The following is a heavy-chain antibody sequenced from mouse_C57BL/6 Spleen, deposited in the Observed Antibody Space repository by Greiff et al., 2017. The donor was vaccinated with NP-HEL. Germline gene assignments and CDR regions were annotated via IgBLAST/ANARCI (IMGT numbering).Heavy chain of an antibody. CDR1: GFSFNTYA. CDR3: VRQGITTVVATDYAMDY. Sequence: EVQGVESGGGLVQPKGSLKLSCAASGFSFNTYAMNWVRQAPGKGLEWVARIRSKSNNYATYYADSVKDRFTISRDDSESMLYLQMNNLKTEDTAMYYCVRQGITTVVATDYAMDYWGQGTSVTVSS. J-gene: IGHJ4*01. D-gene: IGHD1-1*01. CDR2: IRSKSNNYAT. V-gene: IGHV10-1*01.